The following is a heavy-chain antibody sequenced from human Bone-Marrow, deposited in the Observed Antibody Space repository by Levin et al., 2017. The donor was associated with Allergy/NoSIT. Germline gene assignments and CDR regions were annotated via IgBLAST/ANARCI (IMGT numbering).Heavy chain of an antibody. CDR1: GFSVSSNY. Sequence: GGSLRLSCAASGFSVSSNYMSWVRQAPGKGLEWVSVIYSGGTTYYADSVKGRVTISRDISKNTLYLQMNSLRAEDTAVYYCARDPNTGYNFYTFDVWGQGTMVTVSS. CDR2: IYSGGTT. J-gene: IGHJ3*01. D-gene: IGHD5-24*01. V-gene: IGHV3-66*01. CDR3: ARDPNTGYNFYTFDV.